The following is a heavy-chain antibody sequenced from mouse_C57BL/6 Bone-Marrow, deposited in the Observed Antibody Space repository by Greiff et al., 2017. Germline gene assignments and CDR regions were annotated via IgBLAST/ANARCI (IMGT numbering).Heavy chain of an antibody. J-gene: IGHJ2*01. D-gene: IGHD1-1*01. CDR3: AIPFYYYGSSYGY. Sequence: VQLQQPGAELVKPGASVKVSCKASGYSFTSYWMHWVKQRPGQGLEWIGRIHPSDSDTNYNQKFKGKATLTVDKSSSTAYMQLSSLTSEDAAVYYCAIPFYYYGSSYGYWGQGTTLTVSS. CDR1: GYSFTSYW. V-gene: IGHV1-74*01. CDR2: IHPSDSDT.